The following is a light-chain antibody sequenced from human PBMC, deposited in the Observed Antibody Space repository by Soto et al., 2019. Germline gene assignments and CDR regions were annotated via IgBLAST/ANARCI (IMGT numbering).Light chain of an antibody. J-gene: IGKJ2*01. CDR1: QSVSSNY. CDR3: QQYGSSPLYT. V-gene: IGKV3-20*01. CDR2: AAS. Sequence: EIGLTQSPGTLSLSPGERATLSCRASQSVSSNYLTWYQQKPGQAPRLLIYAASSRSTGIPDRFSGSGSGTDFTLTISRLEPEDFAVYYCQQYGSSPLYTFGQGTKLEIK.